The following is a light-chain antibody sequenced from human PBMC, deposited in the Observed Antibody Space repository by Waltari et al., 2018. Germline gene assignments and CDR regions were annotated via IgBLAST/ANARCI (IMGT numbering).Light chain of an antibody. CDR3: QSVDSSGNHGL. Sequence: SSELTQPPSVAVSPGQTARITCSGEILATKYAQLFQQKPGQAPVLLIYNDNERPSGIPDRISSSSSGTTVTLTISGAQAEDEADYICQSVDSSGNHGLFGRGTWLTVL. J-gene: IGLJ3*02. CDR2: NDN. V-gene: IGLV3-25*02. CDR1: ILATKY.